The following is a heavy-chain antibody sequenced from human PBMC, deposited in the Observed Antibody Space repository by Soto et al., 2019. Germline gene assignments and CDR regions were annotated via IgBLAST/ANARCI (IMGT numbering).Heavy chain of an antibody. CDR3: ARGHPKGVGELRYWFDP. D-gene: IGHD3-10*01. J-gene: IGHJ5*02. Sequence: QVQLQQWGAGLLKPSETLSLTCAVYGGSFSGYYWSWIRQPPGKGLEWIGEINHSGSTNYNPSLKCRVTRSVDTSQNQFALKLSSVTAADTAVYYGARGHPKGVGELRYWFDPWGQGTLVTVSS. CDR2: INHSGST. V-gene: IGHV4-34*01. CDR1: GGSFSGYY.